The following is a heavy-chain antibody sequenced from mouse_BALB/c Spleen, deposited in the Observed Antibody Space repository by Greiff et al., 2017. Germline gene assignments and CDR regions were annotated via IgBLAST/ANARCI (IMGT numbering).Heavy chain of an antibody. D-gene: IGHD2-14*01. CDR1: GYKFTDYN. CDR2: INPNYDST. V-gene: IGHV1-18*01. J-gene: IGHJ1*01. Sequence: VQLQQFGAELVKPGASVKISCKASGYKFTDYNMDWVKQSHGKSLEWIGDINPNYDSTSYNQKFKGQATLTVDKSSSTAYMELRSLTSEDTAVYYCARSGVHYRYDGWYFDVWVAGTTVTVSS. CDR3: ARSGVHYRYDGWYFDV.